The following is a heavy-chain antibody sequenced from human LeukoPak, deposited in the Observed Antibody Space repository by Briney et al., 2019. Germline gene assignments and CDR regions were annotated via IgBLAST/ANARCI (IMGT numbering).Heavy chain of an antibody. Sequence: SETLSLTCTVSGGSISSYYWSWLRQPPGKGLEWIGYIYYSGSTYYNPSLKSRVTISVDTSKNQFSLKLSSVTAADTAVYYCARHGRGDYGDSMAHWFDPWGQGTLVTVSS. CDR2: IYYSGST. J-gene: IGHJ5*02. CDR3: ARHGRGDYGDSMAHWFDP. CDR1: GGSISSYY. V-gene: IGHV4-59*08. D-gene: IGHD4-17*01.